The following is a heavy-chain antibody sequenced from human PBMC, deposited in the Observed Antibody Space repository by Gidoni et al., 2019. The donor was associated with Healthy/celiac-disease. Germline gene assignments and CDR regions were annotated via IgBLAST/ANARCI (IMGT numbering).Heavy chain of an antibody. CDR3: ARQYYDFWSGYYTGPLYFQH. V-gene: IGHV4-39*01. D-gene: IGHD3-3*01. CDR2: IYYSRSP. CDR1: GGSISSRSYY. J-gene: IGHJ1*01. Sequence: QLQLQESGTGLVKPSETLSLTCTVSGGSISSRSYYWGWIRQPPGQGLEWIGSIYYSRSPYDNPVLKSRVPISVDTSKNQFSLKLSSVTAEDSAVYYCARQYYDFWSGYYTGPLYFQHLGQVTLVTVSS.